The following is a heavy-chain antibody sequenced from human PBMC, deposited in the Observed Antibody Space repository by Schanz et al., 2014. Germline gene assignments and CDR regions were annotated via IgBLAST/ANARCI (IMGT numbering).Heavy chain of an antibody. Sequence: QGQLVESGGGVVQPGRSLRLSCAASGFTFSSYAMHWVRQAPGKGLEWVAVMSYDGSNKYYADSVKGRFTISRDTPKNTLYVQMNSLRADDTAVYYCAKDQGSYGSGSYSYFDYWGQGTLVIVSS. CDR3: AKDQGSYGSGSYSYFDY. V-gene: IGHV3-30-3*01. CDR1: GFTFSSYA. D-gene: IGHD3-10*01. CDR2: MSYDGSNK. J-gene: IGHJ4*02.